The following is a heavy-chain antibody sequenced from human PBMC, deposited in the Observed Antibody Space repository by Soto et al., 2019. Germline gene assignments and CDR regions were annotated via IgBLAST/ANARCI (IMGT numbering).Heavy chain of an antibody. CDR1: GFTFSSYG. D-gene: IGHD6-19*01. CDR2: IWYDGSNK. CDR3: AIISGYSSPEGQYGMDV. Sequence: QVQLVESGGGVVQPGRSLRLSCAASGFTFSSYGMHWVHQAPGKGLEWVAVIWYDGSNKYYADSVKGRFTISRDNSKNTLYLQMNSLRAEDTAVYYCAIISGYSSPEGQYGMDVWGQGTTVTVSS. J-gene: IGHJ6*02. V-gene: IGHV3-33*01.